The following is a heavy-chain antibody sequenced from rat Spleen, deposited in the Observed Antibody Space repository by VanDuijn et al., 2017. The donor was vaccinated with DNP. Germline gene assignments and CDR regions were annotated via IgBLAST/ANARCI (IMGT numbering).Heavy chain of an antibody. CDR2: ISYDGSRT. CDR3: ARHVLPLRVWDY. Sequence: EVQLVQSGGGLVQTGRSLKLSCAASGFTFSDYYMAWVRQAPTKGLEWVAYISYDGSRTYYRDSVKGRFTISRDNTKSTLYLQINSLRSEDMATYYCARHVLPLRVWDYWGQGVMVTVSS. V-gene: IGHV5-22*01. J-gene: IGHJ2*01. D-gene: IGHD1-4*01. CDR1: GFTFSDYY.